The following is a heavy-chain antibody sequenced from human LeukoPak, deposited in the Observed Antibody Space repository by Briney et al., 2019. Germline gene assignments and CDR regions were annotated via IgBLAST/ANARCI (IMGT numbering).Heavy chain of an antibody. D-gene: IGHD5-24*01. CDR1: GFTFDDYT. J-gene: IGHJ3*02. CDR3: AKDRGRWLQFNAFDI. CDR2: ISWDGGST. Sequence: PGGSLRLSCAASGFTFDDYTMHWVRQAPGKGLEWVSLISWDGGSTYYADSVKGRFTISRDNSKNSLCLQMNSLRTEDTALYYCAKDRGRWLQFNAFDIWGQGTMVTVSS. V-gene: IGHV3-43*01.